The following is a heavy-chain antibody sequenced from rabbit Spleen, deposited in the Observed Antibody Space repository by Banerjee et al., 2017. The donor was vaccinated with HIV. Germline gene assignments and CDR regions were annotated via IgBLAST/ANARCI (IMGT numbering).Heavy chain of an antibody. CDR1: GFSFSDRDV. CDR3: ARDDNGGAFYFNL. Sequence: QEQLEESGGGLVKPEGSLTLTCKASGFSFSDRDVMCWVRQAPGKGLEWIACINTATGKAVYASWAKGRFTISKTSSTTVTLQMTSLTAADTATYFCARDDNGGAFYFNLWGQGTLVTVS. D-gene: IGHD2-1*01. J-gene: IGHJ4*01. CDR2: INTATGKA. V-gene: IGHV1S45*01.